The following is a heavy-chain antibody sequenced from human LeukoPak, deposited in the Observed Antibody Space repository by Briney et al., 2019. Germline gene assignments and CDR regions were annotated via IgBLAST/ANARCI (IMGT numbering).Heavy chain of an antibody. CDR1: GYRFTTYW. V-gene: IGHV5-51*01. Sequence: GESLKISCKASGYRFTTYWIGWVRQMPGKGLEWMGAIYPGDSDTRYSPSFQGHVTISADKSISTAYLQWSSLKASDTAMYYCALDYGDSNWFDPWGQGTLVTVSS. J-gene: IGHJ5*02. CDR2: IYPGDSDT. CDR3: ALDYGDSNWFDP. D-gene: IGHD4-17*01.